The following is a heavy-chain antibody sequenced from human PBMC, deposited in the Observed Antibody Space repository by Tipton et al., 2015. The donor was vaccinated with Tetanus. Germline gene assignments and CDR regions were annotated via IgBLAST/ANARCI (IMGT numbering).Heavy chain of an antibody. V-gene: IGHV4-59*01. J-gene: IGHJ3*02. CDR1: GGSISSYY. D-gene: IGHD6-19*01. CDR3: ARIGWLQQTKPAFDI. Sequence: TLSLTCTVSGGSISSYYWTWILQPPGRGLEWIGDVHCSGGTNYSPSLRSRVTLSVDTSKNQFSLKLSSVTAADTAVYYCARIGWLQQTKPAFDIWGQGAVVPVSS. CDR2: VHCSGGT.